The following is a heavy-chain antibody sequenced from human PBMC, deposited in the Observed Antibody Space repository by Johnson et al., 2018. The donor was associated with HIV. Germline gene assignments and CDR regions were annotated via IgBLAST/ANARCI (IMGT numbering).Heavy chain of an antibody. D-gene: IGHD1-7*01. Sequence: QVQLVESGGGVVQPGGSLRLSCAASGFTFSSYGMHWVRQAPGKGLNWVAVISYDGSNKDYAESVKGRFTISRDNAKNSLYLQVNSLRAEDMTVYYCVRASIKISKTTHRSVAFDIWGQGTMVTVSS. CDR2: ISYDGSNK. CDR1: GFTFSSYG. CDR3: VRASIKISKTTHRSVAFDI. V-gene: IGHV3-30-3*01. J-gene: IGHJ3*02.